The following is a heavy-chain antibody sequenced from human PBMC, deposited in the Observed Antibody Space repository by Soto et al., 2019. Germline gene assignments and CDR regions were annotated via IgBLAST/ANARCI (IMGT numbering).Heavy chain of an antibody. V-gene: IGHV4-39*01. CDR1: GRSISSSNYF. CDR3: ARRLYYDSSGFEGGGMDV. J-gene: IGHJ6*02. Sequence: SEALSLTCTLCGRSISSSNYFSGSIRQPPGKGLEWIGSIYYSGSTYYNPSLKSRVTISVDTSKNQFSLKLSSVTAADTAVYYCARRLYYDSSGFEGGGMDVWGQGTTVT. D-gene: IGHD3-22*01. CDR2: IYYSGST.